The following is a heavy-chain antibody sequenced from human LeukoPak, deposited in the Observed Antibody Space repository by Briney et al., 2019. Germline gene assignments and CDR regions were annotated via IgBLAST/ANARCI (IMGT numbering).Heavy chain of an antibody. CDR1: GFTVCSNY. Sequence: GGSLRLSCAASGFTVCSNYMSWVRQATGKGLEWVSVIYSGGSTYYADSVKGRFTISRDNSKNTLYLQMNSLRAEDTAVYYCARSTHVYYYDSSGYYPLDYWGQGTLVTVSS. J-gene: IGHJ4*02. CDR2: IYSGGST. V-gene: IGHV3-66*01. CDR3: ARSTHVYYYDSSGYYPLDY. D-gene: IGHD3-22*01.